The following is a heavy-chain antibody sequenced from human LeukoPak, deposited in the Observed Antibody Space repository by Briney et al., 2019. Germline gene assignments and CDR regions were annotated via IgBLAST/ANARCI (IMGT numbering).Heavy chain of an antibody. CDR1: GFTFSSYA. CDR3: ARDWYSSNWYIDGMDV. CDR2: ISSSSSYI. J-gene: IGHJ6*02. V-gene: IGHV3-21*01. D-gene: IGHD6-13*01. Sequence: TGGSLRLSCAASGFTFSSYAMHWVRQAPGKGLEWVSSISSSSSYIYYADSVKGRFTISRDNAENSLYLQMNSLRVEDTAVYYCARDWYSSNWYIDGMDVWGQGTTVTVSS.